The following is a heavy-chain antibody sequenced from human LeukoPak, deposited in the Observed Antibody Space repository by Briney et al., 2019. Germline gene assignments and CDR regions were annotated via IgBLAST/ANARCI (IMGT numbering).Heavy chain of an antibody. D-gene: IGHD5-24*01. V-gene: IGHV3-48*03. CDR3: AREMAPPHQAFDY. CDR2: ISSSGSTI. Sequence: PGGSLRLSCAASGFTFRSYEMNWVRQAPGKGLEWVSYISSSGSTIYYADSVKGRFTIPRDNSKNTLYLQMNSLRAEDTAVYYCAREMAPPHQAFDYWGQGTLVTVSS. J-gene: IGHJ4*02. CDR1: GFTFRSYE.